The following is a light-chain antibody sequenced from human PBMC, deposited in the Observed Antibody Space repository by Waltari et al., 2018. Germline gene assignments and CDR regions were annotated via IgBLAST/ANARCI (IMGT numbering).Light chain of an antibody. V-gene: IGKV4-1*01. Sequence: DIVMTQSPDSLAVSLGERATINCKSSQTILYNSNNKNYLAWYQQKPGQPPKLLIYWASTLESGVPDRFSGCGSGTDFTLTVSSLQAEDVAVYYCQQYYSTPYTFGQVTKLEI. J-gene: IGKJ2*01. CDR1: QTILYNSNNKNY. CDR2: WAS. CDR3: QQYYSTPYT.